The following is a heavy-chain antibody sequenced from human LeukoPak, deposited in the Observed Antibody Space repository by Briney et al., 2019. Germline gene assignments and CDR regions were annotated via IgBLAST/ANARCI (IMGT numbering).Heavy chain of an antibody. CDR2: IKQGGSEQ. CDR1: GFTFSSYE. J-gene: IGHJ4*02. CDR3: ARGPAYGDFTDFFDY. D-gene: IGHD4-17*01. Sequence: GGSLRLSCAASGFTFSSYEMNWVRQAPGKGLEWVANIKQGGSEQYNVDSVKGRFTISRDNAKNSLYLQMNSLRAEDTAVYYCARGPAYGDFTDFFDYWGQGTLVTVSS. V-gene: IGHV3-7*01.